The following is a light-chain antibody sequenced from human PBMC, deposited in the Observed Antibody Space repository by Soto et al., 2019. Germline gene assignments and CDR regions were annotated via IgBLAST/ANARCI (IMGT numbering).Light chain of an antibody. V-gene: IGKV3-20*01. CDR3: QQYDSSFRT. Sequence: EIVLAQSPGTLSLSPGETATISCRAGQSVGSNYLAWYQQKPGQAPRLLIYGASSRATGIPDRFSGNGSGTDFTLTISRLEPEDFAVYYCQQYDSSFRTFGQGTKVDIK. J-gene: IGKJ1*01. CDR1: QSVGSNY. CDR2: GAS.